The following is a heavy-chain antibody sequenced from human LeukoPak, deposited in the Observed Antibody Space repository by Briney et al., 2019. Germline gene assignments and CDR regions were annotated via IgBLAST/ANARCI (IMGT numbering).Heavy chain of an antibody. CDR1: GGSLSGYY. Sequence: PSETLSLTCAVYGGSLSGYYWSWIRQPPGKGLEWIGEINHWGSTNYNPSLKSRVTISVDTSKNQFSLKLSSVTAADMAVYSCARQISRSGRFNYYFDYWGQGTLVTVSS. CDR3: ARQISRSGRFNYYFDY. J-gene: IGHJ4*02. V-gene: IGHV4-34*01. D-gene: IGHD3-10*01. CDR2: INHWGST.